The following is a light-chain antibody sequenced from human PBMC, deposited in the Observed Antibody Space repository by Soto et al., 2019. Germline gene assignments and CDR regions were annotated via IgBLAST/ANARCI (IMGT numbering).Light chain of an antibody. V-gene: IGKV3-20*01. CDR1: QSVASSY. CDR3: QQYGSSSYT. Sequence: EIVLTQSPGTLSLSPGEGATLSCRASQSVASSYLAWYQQKPGQAPRLLIYGASNRATGIPDRFSGGGSGTDFILTISRLEPEDFAVYYCQQYGSSSYTFGQGTKLEIK. J-gene: IGKJ2*01. CDR2: GAS.